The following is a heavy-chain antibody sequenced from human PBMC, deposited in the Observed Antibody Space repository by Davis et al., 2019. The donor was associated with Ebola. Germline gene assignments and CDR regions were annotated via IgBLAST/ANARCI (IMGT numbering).Heavy chain of an antibody. D-gene: IGHD6-13*01. CDR3: ARVGIAAADITYYYYMDV. CDR2: ISAYNGNT. V-gene: IGHV1-18*01. Sequence: ASVKVSCKASGYTFTSYGISWVRQAPGQGLEWMGWISAYNGNTNYAQKLQGRVTMTTDTSTSTAYMELRSLRSDDTAVYYCARVGIAAADITYYYYMDVWGKGTTVTVSS. J-gene: IGHJ6*03. CDR1: GYTFTSYG.